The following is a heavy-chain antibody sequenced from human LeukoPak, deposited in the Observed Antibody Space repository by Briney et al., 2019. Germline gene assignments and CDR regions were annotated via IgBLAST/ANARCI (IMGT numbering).Heavy chain of an antibody. J-gene: IGHJ3*02. V-gene: IGHV3-30*02. CDR3: AKDQAEDYYDSSGYYSDAFDI. CDR2: IRYDGSNK. CDR1: GFTFSSYG. Sequence: HPGGSLRLSCAASGFTFSSYGMHWVRQAPGKGLEWVAFIRYDGSNKYYADSVKGRFTISRDNSKNTLYLQMNSLRAEDTAVYYCAKDQAEDYYDSSGYYSDAFDIWGQGTMVTVSS. D-gene: IGHD3-22*01.